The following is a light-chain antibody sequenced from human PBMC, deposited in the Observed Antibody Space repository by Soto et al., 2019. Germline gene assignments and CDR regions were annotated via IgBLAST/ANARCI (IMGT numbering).Light chain of an antibody. J-gene: IGKJ4*01. CDR3: LQYYTYPRT. Sequence: AIEMTQSPSSLSVSVGDRVTITCRASQGIRNDLGWYQQKPGKAPELLIYAASILQSGVPSRFSGSGSGTDFTLTITSLQPEDFAIYYCLQYYTYPRTFGGGTKVDIK. V-gene: IGKV1-6*01. CDR1: QGIRND. CDR2: AAS.